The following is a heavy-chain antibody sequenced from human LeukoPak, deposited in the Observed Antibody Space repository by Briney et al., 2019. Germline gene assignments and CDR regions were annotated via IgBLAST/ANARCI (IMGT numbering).Heavy chain of an antibody. J-gene: IGHJ6*02. D-gene: IGHD5-12*01. Sequence: GRSLRLSCAASGFTFDDYGMHWVRQPPGKGLEWVSGITLNGDNIGYADSVKGRFTISRDNAKNSLHLQMNSLRPEDTALYYCAKDLGGPDIALLYGMDVWGQGATVTVS. CDR1: GFTFDDYG. V-gene: IGHV3-9*01. CDR2: ITLNGDNI. CDR3: AKDLGGPDIALLYGMDV.